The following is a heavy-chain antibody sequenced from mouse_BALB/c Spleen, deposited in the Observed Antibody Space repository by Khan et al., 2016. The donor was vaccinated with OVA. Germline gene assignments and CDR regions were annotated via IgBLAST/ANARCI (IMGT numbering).Heavy chain of an antibody. CDR1: GFSLTGYG. CDR3: ARAYYGNYRESLDY. J-gene: IGHJ4*01. V-gene: IGHV2-6-7*01. CDR2: IWGDGST. D-gene: IGHD2-10*01. Sequence: QVQLKESGPGLVAPSQSLSITCTVSGFSLTGYGVSWVRQPPGKGLEWLGLIWGDGSTANNSALNYRLSISKDNSKSQVFLKMNSLQADDAAKYYGARAYYGNYRESLDYWGQGTSVTVSS.